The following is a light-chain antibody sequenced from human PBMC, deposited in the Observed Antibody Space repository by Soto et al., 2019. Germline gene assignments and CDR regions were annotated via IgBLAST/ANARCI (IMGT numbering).Light chain of an antibody. V-gene: IGLV2-8*01. CDR3: TSYEGSNIWV. J-gene: IGLJ3*02. Sequence: QSALTQPPSASGSPGQSVTISCTGTSSDVGAYKYVSWYQQYPGKAPKLMIYEVSKRPSGVPDRFSGSKSGNTASLTVSGLQAEDEADYYCTSYEGSNIWVFGGGTQLTVL. CDR2: EVS. CDR1: SSDVGAYKY.